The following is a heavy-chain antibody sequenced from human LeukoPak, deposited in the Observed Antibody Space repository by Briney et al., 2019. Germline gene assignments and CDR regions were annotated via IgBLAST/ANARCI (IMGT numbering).Heavy chain of an antibody. CDR1: GFTFSNYW. Sequence: GSPRPFCCASGFTFSNYWMTWVRQGSGEGLEGVANIKQDESEKYYVDSVKGRITVSRDNSKNSVYLQMNSLRAEDTAMYYCATPVGGVWSFDYWGQGTLVTVSS. D-gene: IGHD2-15*01. CDR2: IKQDESEK. CDR3: ATPVGGVWSFDY. J-gene: IGHJ4*02. V-gene: IGHV3-7*01.